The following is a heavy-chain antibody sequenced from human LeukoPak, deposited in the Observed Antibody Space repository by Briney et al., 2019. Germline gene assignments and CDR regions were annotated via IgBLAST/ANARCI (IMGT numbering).Heavy chain of an antibody. CDR3: AKDSCRGCSYGSGSYYQELIDVFDI. CDR1: GFTFSSYE. Sequence: TGGSLRLSCAASGFTFSSYEMNWVRQAPGKGLEWVSIISGSGSFTYYTDSVEGRFTISRDNSKNTLYLQMNSLRAEDTAVYYCAKDSCRGCSYGSGSYYQELIDVFDIWGQGTMVIVSS. CDR2: ISGSGSFT. J-gene: IGHJ3*02. D-gene: IGHD3-10*01. V-gene: IGHV3-23*01.